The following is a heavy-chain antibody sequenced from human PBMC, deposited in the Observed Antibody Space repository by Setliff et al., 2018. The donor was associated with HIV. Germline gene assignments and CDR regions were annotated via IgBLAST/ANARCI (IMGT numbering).Heavy chain of an antibody. V-gene: IGHV1-3*01. CDR2: INAGDDNT. Sequence: WIRQHPGKGLEWMGYINAGDDNTGYSEKFQGRVTITRDTSANTAYMELSSLRSEDTAVYYCARGSCSGCYLSDYWGLGTLVTVSS. J-gene: IGHJ4*02. CDR3: ARGSCSGCYLSDY. D-gene: IGHD6-19*01.